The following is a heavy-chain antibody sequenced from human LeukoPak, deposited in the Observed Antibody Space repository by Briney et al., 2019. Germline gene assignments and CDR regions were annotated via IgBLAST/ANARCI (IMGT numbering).Heavy chain of an antibody. Sequence: SETLSLTCTVSGGSISSYYWSWIRQPPGKGLEWIGYIYYSGSTNYNPSLKSRVTISVDTSKDQFSLKLSSVTAADTAVYYCARGGSGSNYVYYYYYMDVWGKGTTVTVSS. J-gene: IGHJ6*03. V-gene: IGHV4-59*01. CDR2: IYYSGST. CDR3: ARGGSGSNYVYYYYYMDV. CDR1: GGSISSYY. D-gene: IGHD3-10*01.